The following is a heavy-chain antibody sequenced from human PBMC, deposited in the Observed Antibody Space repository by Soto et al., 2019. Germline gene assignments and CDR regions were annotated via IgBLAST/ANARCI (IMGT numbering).Heavy chain of an antibody. Sequence: GGSLRLSCAASGFTFSSYAMSWVRQAPGKGLEWVSAISGSGGSTYYADSVKGRFTISRDNSKNTLYLQMNSPRAEETAVYYCAKGHGFNHSPGDQNYYFDYWGQGTLVTVSS. CDR2: ISGSGGST. CDR1: GFTFSSYA. D-gene: IGHD3-10*01. V-gene: IGHV3-23*01. J-gene: IGHJ4*02. CDR3: AKGHGFNHSPGDQNYYFDY.